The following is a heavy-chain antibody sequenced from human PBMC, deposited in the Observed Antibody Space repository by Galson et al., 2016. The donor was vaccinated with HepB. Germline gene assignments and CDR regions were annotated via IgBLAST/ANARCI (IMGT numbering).Heavy chain of an antibody. CDR1: GFTFSSCP. CDR3: AKDRVYAAVNWFDP. J-gene: IGHJ5*02. V-gene: IGHV3-23*01. D-gene: IGHD5/OR15-5a*01. Sequence: SLRLSCAASGFTFSSCPMSWVRQAPGKGLEWVSSISGSGGSTNYADSVKGRFTISRDNSKNTLYLQMNSLRAEDTAVYYCAKDRVYAAVNWFDPWGQGTLVTVSS. CDR2: ISGSGGST.